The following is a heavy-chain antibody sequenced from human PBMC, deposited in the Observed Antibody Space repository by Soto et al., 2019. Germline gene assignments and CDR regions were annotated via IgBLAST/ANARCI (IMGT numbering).Heavy chain of an antibody. D-gene: IGHD3-22*01. V-gene: IGHV1-3*01. J-gene: IGHJ4*02. CDR2: INAGNGNT. Sequence: QVQLVQSGAEVKKPGASVKVSCKASGYTFTRYNMHWVHQAPGQRLEWMGWINAGNGNTKYSQKFQGRVTITRDTSANTAYMELSSLISEDTAVYYCARPKDYDDCLDYWGQGTLVTVSS. CDR3: ARPKDYDDCLDY. CDR1: GYTFTRYN.